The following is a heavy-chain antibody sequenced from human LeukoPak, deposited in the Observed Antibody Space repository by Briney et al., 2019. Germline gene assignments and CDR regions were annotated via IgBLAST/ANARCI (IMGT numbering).Heavy chain of an antibody. CDR1: GFTVITND. Sequence: GGSLRLSCAASGFTVITNDMTWVRQAPGKGLEWVSVLYSDGNTKYADSVQGRSTISRDNSKNTLYLEMNSLSPDDTAVYYCARGVEPLAADTLAYWGQGTLVTVSS. J-gene: IGHJ4*02. CDR3: ARGVEPLAADTLAY. V-gene: IGHV3-53*01. CDR2: LYSDGNT. D-gene: IGHD1-14*01.